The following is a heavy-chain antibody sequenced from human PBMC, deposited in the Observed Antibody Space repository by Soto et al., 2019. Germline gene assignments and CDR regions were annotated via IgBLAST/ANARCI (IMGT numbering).Heavy chain of an antibody. CDR2: INPNSGGT. J-gene: IGHJ2*01. D-gene: IGHD3-3*01. Sequence: QVQLVQSGAEVKKPGASVKVSCKASGYTFTDYYMHWVRQAPGQGLEWMGWINPNSGGTNYAQKFQDWVTMTRDTSMSTAYMELRRLTSDDTALYYCARESRSGYYKDWYFDLWGRGTLVTVSS. CDR3: ARESRSGYYKDWYFDL. CDR1: GYTFTDYY. V-gene: IGHV1-2*04.